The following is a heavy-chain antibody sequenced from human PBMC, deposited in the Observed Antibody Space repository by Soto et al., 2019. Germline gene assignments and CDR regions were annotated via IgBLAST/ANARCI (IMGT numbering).Heavy chain of an antibody. CDR2: ISYDGSNK. CDR3: AKAELGGMDI. Sequence: QVQLVESGGGVVQPGRSLRLSCAASGFTFSSYGMHWVRQAPGKGLEWVAVISYDGSNKYYADSVKGRFTISRDNSKNTLYLQMNSLRAKDTAVYYSAKAELGGMDIWGQGTTVTVSS. D-gene: IGHD6-13*01. CDR1: GFTFSSYG. V-gene: IGHV3-30*18. J-gene: IGHJ6*02.